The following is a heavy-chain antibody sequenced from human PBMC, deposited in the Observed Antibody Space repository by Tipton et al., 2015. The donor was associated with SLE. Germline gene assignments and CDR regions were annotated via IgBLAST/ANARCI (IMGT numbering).Heavy chain of an antibody. D-gene: IGHD6-6*01. V-gene: IGHV4-31*03. CDR3: ARDRSSSPGYMDV. Sequence: TLSLTCPVSGGSSSSGDYPWISSGGYYWSWIRQHPGKGLEWIGFIFHSGNTYYNPSLKSRVFISVDTSKNQFSLRVNSVTAADTAVYYCARDRSSSPGYMDVWGRGTTVIVSS. J-gene: IGHJ6*04. CDR2: IFHSGNT. CDR1: GGSSSSGDYPWISSGGYY.